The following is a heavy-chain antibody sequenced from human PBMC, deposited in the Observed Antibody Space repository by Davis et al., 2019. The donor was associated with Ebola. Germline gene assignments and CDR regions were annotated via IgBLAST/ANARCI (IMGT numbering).Heavy chain of an antibody. CDR2: IYYSGST. J-gene: IGHJ6*02. D-gene: IGHD3-3*01. V-gene: IGHV4-59*01. CDR3: ARNYDFWSGYRSHYGMDV. CDR1: GGSISSYY. Sequence: MPSETLSLTCTVSGGSISSYYWSWIRQPPGKGLEWIGYIYYSGSTNYNPSLKSRVTISVDTSKNQFSLKLSSVTAADTAVYYCARNYDFWSGYRSHYGMDVWGQGTTVTVSS.